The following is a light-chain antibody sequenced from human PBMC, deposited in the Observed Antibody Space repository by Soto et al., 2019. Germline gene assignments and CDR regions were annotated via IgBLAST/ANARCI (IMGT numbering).Light chain of an antibody. CDR2: GAS. CDR3: QQSYSTPRT. CDR1: QSISDT. J-gene: IGKJ1*01. V-gene: IGKV3-15*01. Sequence: EIVITQSPATLSVSPGGGATLSCRASQSISDTLAWYQQKPGQAPRLLIYGASKRATGFPARFSGSGSGTDFTLTISSLQTEDFATYYCQQSYSTPRTCGQGTKLDIK.